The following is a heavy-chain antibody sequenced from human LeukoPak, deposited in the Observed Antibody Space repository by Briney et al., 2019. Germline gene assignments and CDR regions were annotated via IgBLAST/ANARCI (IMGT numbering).Heavy chain of an antibody. V-gene: IGHV3-9*03. Sequence: PGGSLRLSCAASGFTFDDYAMHWVRQAPGKGLEWVSGISWNSGSIGYADSVKGRFTISRDNAKNSLYLQMSSLRAEDMALYYCAKASSYGPEDWFDPWGQGSLVTVSS. CDR3: AKASSYGPEDWFDP. CDR2: ISWNSGSI. CDR1: GFTFDDYA. J-gene: IGHJ5*02. D-gene: IGHD5-18*01.